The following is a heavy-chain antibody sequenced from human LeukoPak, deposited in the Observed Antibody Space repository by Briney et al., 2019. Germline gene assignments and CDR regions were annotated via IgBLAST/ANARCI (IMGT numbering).Heavy chain of an antibody. CDR2: ISGSGGST. D-gene: IGHD4-11*01. J-gene: IGHJ4*02. CDR1: GISVSNDY. CDR3: AKAPVTKGGVDY. V-gene: IGHV3-23*01. Sequence: GGSLRLSCAASGISVSNDYMSWVRQAPGKGLEWVSAISGSGGSTYYADSVKGRFTISRDNSKNTLYLQMNSLRAEDTAVYYCAKAPVTKGGVDYWGQGTLVTVSS.